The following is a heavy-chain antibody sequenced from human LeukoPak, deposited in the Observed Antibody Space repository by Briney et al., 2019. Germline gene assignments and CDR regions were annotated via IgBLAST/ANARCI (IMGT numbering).Heavy chain of an antibody. V-gene: IGHV4-39*01. J-gene: IGHJ4*02. CDR2: MLYRGST. CDR3: VRQGGWGGAASLIEF. Sequence: SETLSLTCTVSGVSITTSTHYWAWIRQPPGKGLEWIASMLYRGSTYYNASLRSRVTLSVDRSMNQFSLKLSSVTASDTATFYCVRQGGWGGAASLIEFWGQGILVTVSS. CDR1: GVSITTSTHY. D-gene: IGHD2-15*01.